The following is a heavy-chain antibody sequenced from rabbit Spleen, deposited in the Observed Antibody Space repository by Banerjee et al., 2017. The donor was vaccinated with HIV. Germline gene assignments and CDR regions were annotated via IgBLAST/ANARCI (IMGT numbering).Heavy chain of an antibody. V-gene: IGHV1S45*01. CDR1: GFSFGDRDV. CDR3: ARDLTSVIGWNLNL. D-gene: IGHD1-1*01. Sequence: LEESGGGLVQPEGSLTLTCKASGFSFGDRDVMCWVRQAPGKGLEWIACINTYTDKGVYATWAKGRFTISRTSSTTVTLQMTSLTAADTATYFCARDLTSVIGWNLNLWGQGTLVTVS. J-gene: IGHJ4*01. CDR2: INTYTDKG.